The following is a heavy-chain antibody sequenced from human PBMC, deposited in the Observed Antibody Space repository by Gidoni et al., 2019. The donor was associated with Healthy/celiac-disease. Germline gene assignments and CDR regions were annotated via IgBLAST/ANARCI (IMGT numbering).Heavy chain of an antibody. CDR1: GYTFTGYY. V-gene: IGHV1-2*02. CDR2: INPNSGGK. CDR3: ARSGYVAARPSECYYYYGMDV. J-gene: IGHJ6*02. D-gene: IGHD6-6*01. Sequence: QVQLVQSGAEVKKPGPSVTVSCKASGYTFTGYYLPWVRQAPGQGLEWMGWINPNSGGKNYAQKFQGRVTMTRDTSISTAYMELSRLRSDDTAVYYCARSGYVAARPSECYYYYGMDVWGQGTTVTVSS.